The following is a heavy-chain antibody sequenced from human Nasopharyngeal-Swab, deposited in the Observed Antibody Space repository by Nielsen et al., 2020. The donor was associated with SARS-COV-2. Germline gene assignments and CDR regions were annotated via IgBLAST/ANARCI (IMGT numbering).Heavy chain of an antibody. D-gene: IGHD2-2*01. V-gene: IGHV3-9*01. J-gene: IGHJ6*02. CDR1: GFTFADYS. CDR2: ISWNNGRI. Sequence: GGSLRLSCVASGFTFADYSMHWVRQAPGKGLEWVSRISWNNGRIGYADSVKGRFTISRDNAKNSLYLQMDSLRAEDTALYYCAKDMGAPYCRGTNCHPRNYYGMDVWGQGTTVTVSS. CDR3: AKDMGAPYCRGTNCHPRNYYGMDV.